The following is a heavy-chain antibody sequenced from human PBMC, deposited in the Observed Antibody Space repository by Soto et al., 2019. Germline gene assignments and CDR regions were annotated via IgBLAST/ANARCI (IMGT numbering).Heavy chain of an antibody. D-gene: IGHD3-3*01. CDR1: GFTFSSYA. V-gene: IGHV3-23*01. J-gene: IGHJ4*02. CDR3: AKGDFWSAYYTGNKAFDY. CDR2: ISASGGST. Sequence: GGSLRLSCAASGFTFSSYAMSWVRQAPGKGLEWVSTISASGGSTYYADSVKGRITISRDSSKNTLYLQMNSLRAEDTAVYYCAKGDFWSAYYTGNKAFDYWGQGMWVTVSS.